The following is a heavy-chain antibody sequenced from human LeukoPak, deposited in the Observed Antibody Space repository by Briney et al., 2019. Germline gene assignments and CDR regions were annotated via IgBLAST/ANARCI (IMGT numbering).Heavy chain of an antibody. CDR3: ARAVAAAGHGYFDY. CDR2: IYPGDSGT. D-gene: IGHD6-13*01. V-gene: IGHV5-51*01. CDR1: GYTFTNYW. Sequence: PGESLKISCKGSGYTFTNYWIGWVRQMPGKGLEYMGIIYPGDSGTRYSPSFQGQVTISADKSISTAYLQWSSLKASDTAIYYCARAVAAAGHGYFDYWGQGTLVTVSS. J-gene: IGHJ4*02.